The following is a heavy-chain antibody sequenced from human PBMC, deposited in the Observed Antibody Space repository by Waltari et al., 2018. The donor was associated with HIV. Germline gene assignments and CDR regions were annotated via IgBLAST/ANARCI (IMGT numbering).Heavy chain of an antibody. D-gene: IGHD6-19*01. V-gene: IGHV4-59*01. CDR1: RGFINNYF. CDR2: VYNNRTT. Sequence: QVQLQESGPGLVKPSETLSLTCTVSRGFINNYFWTWIRQPPGKGLEWIGYVYNNRTTNYNPSLRGRVTISVDTSKNYLSLKLTSVTDSDTAVYYCARGQQFGNGWPFFDLWGQGTVVTVSS. CDR3: ARGQQFGNGWPFFDL. J-gene: IGHJ4*02.